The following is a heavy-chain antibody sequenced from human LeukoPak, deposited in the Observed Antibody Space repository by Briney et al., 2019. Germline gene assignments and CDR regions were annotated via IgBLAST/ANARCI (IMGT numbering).Heavy chain of an antibody. CDR1: GFTFTSVG. CDR3: AKGFRYHFDY. Sequence: GGSLRLSCAASGFTFTSVGMHWIRQAPGKGLEWVAFIGWDGSNQYYASSVKGRFTFSRDNSKNTLYLQMDSLRPEDTAVYYCAKGFRYHFDYWGQGSLVTVSS. CDR2: IGWDGSNQ. D-gene: IGHD1-14*01. V-gene: IGHV3-30*02. J-gene: IGHJ4*02.